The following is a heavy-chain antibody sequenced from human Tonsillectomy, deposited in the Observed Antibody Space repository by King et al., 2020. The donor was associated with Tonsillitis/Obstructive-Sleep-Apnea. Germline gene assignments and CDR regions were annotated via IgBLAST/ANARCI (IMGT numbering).Heavy chain of an antibody. J-gene: IGHJ5*02. CDR3: ARAADIVVVPAPSPNWFDP. CDR2: IYYSGST. D-gene: IGHD2-2*01. Sequence: QLQESGPGLVKPSQTLSLTCTVSGGSISSGGYYWRWIRQHPGKGLEWIGYIYYSGSTYYNPSLKSRVTISVDTSKNQFSLKLSSVTAADTAVYYCARAADIVVVPAPSPNWFDPWGQGTLVTVSS. V-gene: IGHV4-31*03. CDR1: GGSISSGGYY.